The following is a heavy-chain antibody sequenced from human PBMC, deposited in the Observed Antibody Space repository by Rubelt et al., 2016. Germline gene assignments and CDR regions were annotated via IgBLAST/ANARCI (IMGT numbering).Heavy chain of an antibody. D-gene: IGHD6-6*01. J-gene: IGHJ2*01. V-gene: IGHV1-18*01. CDR1: GYTFTSYG. Sequence: QVQRVQSGAEVKKPGASVKVSCKASGYTFTSYGISWVRQAPGQGLEWMGWISAYNGNTNYAQKLQGRVTMTTDTSTSTAYMELRSLRSDDTAVYYCARDRIRIAARQGWYFDLWGRGTLVTVSS. CDR2: ISAYNGNT. CDR3: ARDRIRIAARQGWYFDL.